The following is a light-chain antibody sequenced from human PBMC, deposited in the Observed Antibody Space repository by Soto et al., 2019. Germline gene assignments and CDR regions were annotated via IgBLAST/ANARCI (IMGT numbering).Light chain of an antibody. J-gene: IGKJ4*02. V-gene: IGKV3-15*01. CDR3: QHYNNWPPST. Sequence: ERVMTQSPATLSVSPVERATLSCRASQSVSSNLAWYQQKPGQAPRLLIYGASTRATGIPARFSGSGSGTDFTLTISSLQSADFAVYYCQHYNNWPPSTFGRGTKVDIK. CDR2: GAS. CDR1: QSVSSN.